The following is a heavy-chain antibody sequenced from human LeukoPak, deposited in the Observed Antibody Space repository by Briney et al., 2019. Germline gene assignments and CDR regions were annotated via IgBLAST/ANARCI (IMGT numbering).Heavy chain of an antibody. CDR3: ARSEINDYSRF. D-gene: IGHD4-11*01. Sequence: PSEALSLTCTVSGGSIISYYWSWIRQPPGKGLEWIGYIYYSGSTKNNPSLNSRVTMSVDRSKNQFSLKLSSVTAADTAVYYCARSEINDYSRFWGQGILVTVSS. J-gene: IGHJ4*02. CDR1: GGSIISYY. CDR2: IYYSGST. V-gene: IGHV4-59*01.